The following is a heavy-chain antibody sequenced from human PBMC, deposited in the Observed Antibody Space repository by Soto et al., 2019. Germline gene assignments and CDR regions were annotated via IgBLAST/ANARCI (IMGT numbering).Heavy chain of an antibody. Sequence: QVQLQQWGAGLLKPSETLSLTCAVYGGSFSGYYWSWIRQPPGKGLEWIGEINHSGSTNYNPSLKSRVTISVDTCKNRCSLKLSFVTAADTAVYYCARGRVTRDGYCGYSRSRGRPYFDYWGQGTLVTVSS. CDR1: GGSFSGYY. V-gene: IGHV4-34*01. D-gene: IGHD5-12*01. J-gene: IGHJ4*02. CDR3: ARGRVTRDGYCGYSRSRGRPYFDY. CDR2: INHSGST.